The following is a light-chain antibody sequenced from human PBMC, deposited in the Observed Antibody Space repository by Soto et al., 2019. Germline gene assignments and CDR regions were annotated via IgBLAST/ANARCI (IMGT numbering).Light chain of an antibody. CDR2: DVT. J-gene: IGLJ1*01. CDR3: CSYAGTNSYV. V-gene: IGLV2-11*01. CDR1: SSDVGGYNY. Sequence: QSALTQPRSVSGSPGQSVTISCTGTSSDVGGYNYVSWYQQHPDKAPKLMIYDVTKRPSGVPHRFSGSKSDNTASLTISGLQAEDEAYYYCCSYAGTNSYVFGTGTKVTVL.